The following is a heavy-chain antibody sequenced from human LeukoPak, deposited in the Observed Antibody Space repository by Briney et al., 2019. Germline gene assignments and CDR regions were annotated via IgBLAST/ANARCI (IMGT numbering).Heavy chain of an antibody. J-gene: IGHJ4*02. CDR1: GGSISSSSYY. CDR3: AREVDDSSGYYHRLIDY. CDR2: IYYSGST. Sequence: PSETLSLTCTVSGGSISSSSYYWGWIRQPPGKGLEWIGSIYYSGSTYYNPSLKSRVTISVDTSKNQFSLKLSSVTAADTAVYYCAREVDDSSGYYHRLIDYWGQGTLVTVSS. D-gene: IGHD3-22*01. V-gene: IGHV4-39*02.